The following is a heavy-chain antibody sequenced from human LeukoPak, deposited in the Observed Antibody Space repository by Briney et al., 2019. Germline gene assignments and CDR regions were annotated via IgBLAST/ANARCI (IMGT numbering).Heavy chain of an antibody. V-gene: IGHV3-23*01. CDR2: IVRRGGNT. CDR3: ASKTGKTGTYD. Sequence: GGSLRLSCAASGFNFSDYVMIWVRQAPGRGLEWVSSIVRRGGNTYYADSVKGRFTISRDNSKNTLFLLMNSLRAEDTAVFHCASKTGKTGTYDWGQGTLVTVSS. CDR1: GFNFSDYV. D-gene: IGHD1-1*01. J-gene: IGHJ4*02.